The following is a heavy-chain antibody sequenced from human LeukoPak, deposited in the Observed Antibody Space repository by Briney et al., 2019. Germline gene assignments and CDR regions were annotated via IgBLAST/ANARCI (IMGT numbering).Heavy chain of an antibody. CDR1: GFTFSSYW. D-gene: IGHD3-3*01. CDR3: ARDPNTYYDFWSGYYFGGYYGMDV. J-gene: IGHJ6*02. Sequence: GGSLRLSCAASGFTFSSYWMSWVRQAPGKGLEWVANIKQDGSEKYYVDSVKGRFTISRDNAKNSLHLQMNSLRAEDTAVYYCARDPNTYYDFWSGYYFGGYYGMDVWGQGTTVTVSS. V-gene: IGHV3-7*01. CDR2: IKQDGSEK.